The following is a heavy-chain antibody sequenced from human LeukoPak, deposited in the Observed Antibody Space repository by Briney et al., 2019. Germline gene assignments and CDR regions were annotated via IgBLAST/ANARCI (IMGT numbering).Heavy chain of an antibody. CDR2: ISCRCCST. J-gene: IGHJ4*02. Sequence: PGGSLRLSCAASGFTFSRYAMGWVPHAPGKGLEGVSAISCRCCSTYYAHSVKGRFTIYIHNPKNTLSMQMNSPRAEDTAVYYCAKTMIVARHGLYYFDYWGQGTLVTVS. CDR1: GFTFSRYA. CDR3: AKTMIVARHGLYYFDY. V-gene: IGHV3-23*01. D-gene: IGHD3-22*01.